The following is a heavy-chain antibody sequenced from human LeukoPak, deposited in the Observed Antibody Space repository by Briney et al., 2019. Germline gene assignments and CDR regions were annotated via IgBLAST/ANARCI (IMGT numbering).Heavy chain of an antibody. CDR3: ARGVDTAMYNYYAMDV. J-gene: IGHJ6*02. V-gene: IGHV4-30-4*01. CDR1: GGSISSGDYY. CDR2: IYYSGST. Sequence: SETLSLTCTVSGGSISSGDYYWSWICQPPGKGLECIGYIYYSGSTYYNPSLKSRVTISVDTSKNQFSLKLSSVTAADTAVYYCARGVDTAMYNYYAMDVWGQGTTVTVSS. D-gene: IGHD5-18*01.